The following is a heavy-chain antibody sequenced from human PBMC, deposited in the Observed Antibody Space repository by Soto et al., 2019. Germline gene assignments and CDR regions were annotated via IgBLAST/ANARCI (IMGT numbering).Heavy chain of an antibody. D-gene: IGHD3-10*01. Sequence: QVQLQESGPGLVKPSQTLSLTCTVSGGSISSGGYYWSWIRQHPGKGLEWIGYIYYSGSTYYNPSLKSRVTISVDTSKNQFSLKLSSVTAADTAVYYCASLLLWFGETLDHFDYWGQGTLVTVSS. J-gene: IGHJ4*02. V-gene: IGHV4-31*03. CDR1: GGSISSGGYY. CDR2: IYYSGST. CDR3: ASLLLWFGETLDHFDY.